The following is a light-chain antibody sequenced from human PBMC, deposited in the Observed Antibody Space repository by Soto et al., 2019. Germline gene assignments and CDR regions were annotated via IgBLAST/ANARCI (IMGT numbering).Light chain of an antibody. CDR3: QQYDNVPLT. CDR1: QDLSNY. CDR2: DAS. V-gene: IGKV1-33*01. J-gene: IGKJ4*01. Sequence: DIQMTQSPSSLSASVGDRVTITCQASQDLSNYLNWYQQKPGKAPKLLIYDASNLETGVPSRFSGSGAGTVFTFTISRLQPEGIATYYCQQYDNVPLTFGGGTKVEIK.